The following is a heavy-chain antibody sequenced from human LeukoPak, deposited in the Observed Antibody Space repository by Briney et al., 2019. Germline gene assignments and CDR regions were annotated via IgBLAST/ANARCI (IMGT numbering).Heavy chain of an antibody. CDR2: ISSSSSYI. D-gene: IGHD6-19*01. CDR3: ARENGSSGWLFFDY. Sequence: GGSLRLSCAASGCTFSSYSMNWVRKAPGKGLEWVSSISSSSSYIYYADSVRGRFTISRDDAKNSLYLQMNSLRAEDTAVYYCARENGSSGWLFFDYWGQGTLVTVSS. CDR1: GCTFSSYS. J-gene: IGHJ4*02. V-gene: IGHV3-21*01.